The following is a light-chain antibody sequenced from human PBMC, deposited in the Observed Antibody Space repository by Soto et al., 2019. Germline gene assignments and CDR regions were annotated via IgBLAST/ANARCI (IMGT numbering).Light chain of an antibody. V-gene: IGKV3-20*01. J-gene: IGKJ1*01. CDR1: QNLGTLY. CDR2: SAS. Sequence: EIVLTQYPGAMSLSPGERGTLSCRASQNLGTLYLAWFQQKSGQAPRLLIYSASRRATGIPDRFTGSGSGTDFTLTINRVEPEDFAVYFCQQYAGSTRKFGQGTKVDI. CDR3: QQYAGSTRK.